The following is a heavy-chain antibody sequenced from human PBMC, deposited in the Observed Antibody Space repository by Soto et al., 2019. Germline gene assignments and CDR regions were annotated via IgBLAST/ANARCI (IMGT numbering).Heavy chain of an antibody. CDR2: ISGSAGST. CDR3: AKGNSWSPALVLDI. Sequence: GGSLRLSCAASGFTFRSYAMNWVLQAPGKGLEWVSAISGSAGSTYYADSVKGRFTISRDTSKNTLYLQMNSLRAEDTAVYYCAKGNSWSPALVLDIWGQGTMVTVS. J-gene: IGHJ3*02. D-gene: IGHD1-7*01. CDR1: GFTFRSYA. V-gene: IGHV3-23*01.